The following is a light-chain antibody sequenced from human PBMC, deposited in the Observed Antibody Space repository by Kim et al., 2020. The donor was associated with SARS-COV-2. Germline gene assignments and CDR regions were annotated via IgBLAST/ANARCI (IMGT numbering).Light chain of an antibody. J-gene: IGKJ1*01. Sequence: STGERAPLPYRPCQCFNSHIALYQQKGRQAPKRLIFDASTTATGSPAKFSCSGVWTNVTPTISSLETEDFAVYYCQQHRNSPRTFGQGTKVDIK. CDR2: DAS. V-gene: IGKV3-11*01. CDR1: QCFNSH. CDR3: QQHRNSPRT.